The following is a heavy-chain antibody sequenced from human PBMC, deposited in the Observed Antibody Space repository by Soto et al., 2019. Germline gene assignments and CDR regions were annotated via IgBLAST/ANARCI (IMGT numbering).Heavy chain of an antibody. V-gene: IGHV4-39*01. Sequence: KLSETLSLTCTVSGGSISSSSYYWGWIRQPPGKGLEWIGSIYYSGSTYYNPSLKSRVTISVDTSKNQFYLKLSSVTAADTAVYYCARRGRLDYYMDVWGKGTTVTVSS. D-gene: IGHD3-9*01. CDR3: ARRGRLDYYMDV. CDR2: IYYSGST. CDR1: GGSISSSSYY. J-gene: IGHJ6*03.